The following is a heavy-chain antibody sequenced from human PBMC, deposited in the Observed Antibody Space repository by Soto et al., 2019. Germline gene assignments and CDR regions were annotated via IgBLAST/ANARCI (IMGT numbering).Heavy chain of an antibody. V-gene: IGHV1-58*01. CDR2: IVVGSGNT. J-gene: IGHJ4*02. Sequence: ASSYAVSVGSITCGGYSWSRARGQRLEWIGWIVVGSGNTNYAQKFQERVTITTDMSTNTAYMELSSLRSEDTAVYYCAADTYCGGDFYFDYWGQGTMVTVSS. CDR3: AADTYCGGDFYFDY. CDR1: SVGSITCG. D-gene: IGHD2-21*02.